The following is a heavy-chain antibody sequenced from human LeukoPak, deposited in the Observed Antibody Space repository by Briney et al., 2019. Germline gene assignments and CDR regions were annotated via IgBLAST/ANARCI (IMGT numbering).Heavy chain of an antibody. CDR3: ARDSSGGSCSDH. J-gene: IGHJ5*02. CDR2: ISSSSSYI. D-gene: IGHD2-15*01. CDR1: GFTFSSYS. V-gene: IGHV3-21*01. Sequence: PGGSLRLSCAASGFTFSSYSMNWVRQAPGKGLEWVSSISSSSSYIYYADSVKGRFTISRDNAKNSLYLQMNSLRAEDTAVYYCARDSSGGSCSDHWGQGTLVTVSS.